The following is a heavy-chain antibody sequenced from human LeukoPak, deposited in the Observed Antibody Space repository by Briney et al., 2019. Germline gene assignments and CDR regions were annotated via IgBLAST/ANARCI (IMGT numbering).Heavy chain of an antibody. V-gene: IGHV3-48*04. CDR1: GFTFSSYS. D-gene: IGHD3-10*02. CDR2: ISSSGSTI. J-gene: IGHJ6*04. Sequence: PGGSLRLSCAASGFTFSSYSMNWVRQAPGEGLEWVSYISSSGSTIYYADSVKGRFTISRDNAKNSLYLQMNSLRAEDTAVYYCAELGITMIGGVWGKGTTATIAS. CDR3: AELGITMIGGV.